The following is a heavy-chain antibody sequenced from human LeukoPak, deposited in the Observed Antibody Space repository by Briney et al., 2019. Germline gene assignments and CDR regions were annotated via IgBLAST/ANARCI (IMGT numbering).Heavy chain of an antibody. Sequence: LGESLKISCKGSGYSSTNSWIGWVRQVPGKGLEWMGIIYLGDSDTRYSPSFQGQVTISADKSITTAYLQWSSLKASDTAVYYCARHPSYTSGWPLDYWGQGTLVTVSS. CDR1: GYSSTNSW. V-gene: IGHV5-51*01. CDR3: ARHPSYTSGWPLDY. D-gene: IGHD6-19*01. CDR2: IYLGDSDT. J-gene: IGHJ4*02.